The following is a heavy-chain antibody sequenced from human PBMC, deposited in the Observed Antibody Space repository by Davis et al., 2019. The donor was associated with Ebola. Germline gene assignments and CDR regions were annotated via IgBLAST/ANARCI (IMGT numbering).Heavy chain of an antibody. V-gene: IGHV4-34*01. CDR1: GGSFSGYY. Sequence: SETLSLTCAVYGGSFSGYYWSWIRQPPGKGLEWIGEINHSGSTNYNPSLKSRVTISVYTSKNQFSLKLSSVTAADTAVYYCARGRLAAAGTRYYYYYGMDVWGQGTTVTVSS. CDR3: ARGRLAAAGTRYYYYYGMDV. CDR2: INHSGST. D-gene: IGHD6-13*01. J-gene: IGHJ6*02.